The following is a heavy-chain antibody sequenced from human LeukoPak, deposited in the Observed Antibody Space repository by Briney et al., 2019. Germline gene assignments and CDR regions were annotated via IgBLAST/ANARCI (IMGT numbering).Heavy chain of an antibody. D-gene: IGHD1-26*01. J-gene: IGHJ5*02. CDR3: ARGPSAVGVTNGWFDP. CDR2: ISGSGGST. Sequence: PGGSLRLSCAASGFTFSSYAMSWVRQAPGKGLEWVSAISGSGGSTYYADSVKGRFTISRDDSKSIAYLQMNSLKTEDTAVYYCARGPSAVGVTNGWFDPWGQGTLVTVSS. V-gene: IGHV3-23*01. CDR1: GFTFSSYA.